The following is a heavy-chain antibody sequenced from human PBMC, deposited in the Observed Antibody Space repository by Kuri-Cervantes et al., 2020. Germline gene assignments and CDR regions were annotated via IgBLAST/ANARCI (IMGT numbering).Heavy chain of an antibody. CDR2: INHSGST. V-gene: IGHV4-34*01. J-gene: IGHJ4*02. CDR3: ARGRLALRQGLPDY. D-gene: IGHD3-16*01. Sequence: SETLSLTCAVYGGSFSGYYWSWVRQPPGKGLEWIGEINHSGSTNYNPSLKSRVTISVDTSKNQFSLKLSSVTAADTAVYYCARGRLALRQGLPDYWGQGTLVTVSS. CDR1: GGSFSGYY.